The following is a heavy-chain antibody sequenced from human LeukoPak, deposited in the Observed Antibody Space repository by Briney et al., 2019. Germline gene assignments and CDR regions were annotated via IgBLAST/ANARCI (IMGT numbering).Heavy chain of an antibody. Sequence: GGSLRLSCAASGFTFDDYGMNWVRQAPGKGLEWVSSISSSSSYIYYADSVKGRFTISRDNAKNSLYLQMNSLRAEDTAVYYCARGIVGASYYYYMDVWGKGTTVTVSS. CDR3: ARGIVGASYYYYMDV. J-gene: IGHJ6*03. D-gene: IGHD1-26*01. CDR1: GFTFDDYG. V-gene: IGHV3-21*01. CDR2: ISSSSSYI.